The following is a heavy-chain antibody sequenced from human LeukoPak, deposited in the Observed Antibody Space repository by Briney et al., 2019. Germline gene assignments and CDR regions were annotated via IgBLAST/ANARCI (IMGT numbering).Heavy chain of an antibody. CDR1: GFTFGDYA. V-gene: IGHV3-49*04. CDR2: IRSKTYGGTA. CDR3: TRVNYSSGFDY. D-gene: IGHD6-6*01. J-gene: IGHJ4*02. Sequence: GGSLRLSCTASGFTFGDYAMNWVRQAPGKGLEWVGFIRSKTYGGTAEYAASVKGRFTISRDDSKSIAYLQMNSLKTEDTAVYYCTRVNYSSGFDYWGQGTLVTVSS.